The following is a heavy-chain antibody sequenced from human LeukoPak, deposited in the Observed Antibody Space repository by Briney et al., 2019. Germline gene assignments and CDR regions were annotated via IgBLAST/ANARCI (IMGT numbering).Heavy chain of an antibody. CDR3: ARPRGCGSSRCNNFDY. D-gene: IGHD2-2*01. Sequence: GGSLRLSCAVSGFTFSGFSMSWVRQAPGKGLEWVAKMNEYGSEIFYVDSVKGRFTISRDNAKNSLYLQMNRLRAEDTAEYYCARPRGCGSSRCNNFDYWGQGTLVTVSS. J-gene: IGHJ4*02. CDR1: GFTFSGFS. V-gene: IGHV3-7*01. CDR2: MNEYGSEI.